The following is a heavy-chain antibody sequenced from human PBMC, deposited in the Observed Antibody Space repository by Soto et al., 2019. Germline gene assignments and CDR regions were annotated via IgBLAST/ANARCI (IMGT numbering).Heavy chain of an antibody. Sequence: QXLTCGVSGVSFCSCSRGWVLQSPCSRLEWLSIINNSGDTYYADSVKGRFAIPRDNSKNMLYVQMNSLRAEDTAVYYCAKAVWPSYRYFWSGYSLFDFWGQGTLVTVSS. CDR1: GVSFCSCS. J-gene: IGHJ4*02. CDR3: AKAVWPSYRYFWSGYSLFDF. D-gene: IGHD3-3*01. CDR2: INNSGDT. V-gene: IGHV3-23*01.